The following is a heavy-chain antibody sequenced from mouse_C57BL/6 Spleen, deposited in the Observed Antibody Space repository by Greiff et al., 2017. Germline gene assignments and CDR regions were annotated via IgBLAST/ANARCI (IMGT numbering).Heavy chain of an antibody. V-gene: IGHV1-20*01. D-gene: IGHD1-1*01. CDR1: GYSFTGYF. Sequence: EVKLMESGPELVKPGDSVKISCKASGYSFTGYFMNWVMQSHGKSLEWIGRINPYNGDTFYNQKFKGKATLTVDKSSSTAHMELRSLTSEDSAVYYCARSRGGYYYGTYFDYWGQGTTLTVSS. CDR2: INPYNGDT. J-gene: IGHJ2*01. CDR3: ARSRGGYYYGTYFDY.